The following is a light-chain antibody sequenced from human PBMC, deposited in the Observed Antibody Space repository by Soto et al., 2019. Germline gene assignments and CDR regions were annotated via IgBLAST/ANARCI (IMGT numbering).Light chain of an antibody. CDR1: RSFASSY. Sequence: EIVLTQSPVTLSLSPGERATLSCRASRSFASSYLGWYQQKPGQAPRLLIYAASTRATGIPDRFSGSGSATDFTLTISRLEPEDSAVYYCQQYGSSPLTFGGGTKVDIK. V-gene: IGKV3-20*01. J-gene: IGKJ4*01. CDR3: QQYGSSPLT. CDR2: AAS.